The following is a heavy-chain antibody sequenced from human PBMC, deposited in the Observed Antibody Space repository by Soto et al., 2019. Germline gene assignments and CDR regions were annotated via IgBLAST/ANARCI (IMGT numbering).Heavy chain of an antibody. J-gene: IGHJ6*02. CDR3: ASQMGVTGTYDHYYGMDV. V-gene: IGHV1-69*12. CDR1: GGTFSGYA. Sequence: QVQLVQSGAEVKKPGSSVKDSCKASGGTFSGYAISWVRQAPGQGLEWMGGIIPIFGTANYAQKFQGRVTITADESTSTAYMELSSLRSEDTAVYYCASQMGVTGTYDHYYGMDVWGQGTTVTVSS. CDR2: IIPIFGTA. D-gene: IGHD1-7*01.